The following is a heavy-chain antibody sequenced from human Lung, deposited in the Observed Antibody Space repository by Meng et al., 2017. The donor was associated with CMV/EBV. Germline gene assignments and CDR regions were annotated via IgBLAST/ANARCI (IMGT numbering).Heavy chain of an antibody. Sequence: EVQPVDAGGGSVQPGWSSVLYCEDSLFIVSTKDMHRVRQDPGKWMEWVSVIYSGGSTYYTDSVKGRFTISRDNSKNTLYLQMNSLRTEDTAVYYCARGEVPAIIDYWGQGILVTVSS. D-gene: IGHD2-2*01. J-gene: IGHJ4*02. CDR3: ARGEVPAIIDY. V-gene: IGHV3-66*01. CDR2: IYSGGST. CDR1: LFIVSTKD.